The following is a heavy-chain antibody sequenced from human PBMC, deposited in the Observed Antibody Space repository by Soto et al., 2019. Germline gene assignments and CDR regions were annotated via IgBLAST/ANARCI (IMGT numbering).Heavy chain of an antibody. CDR3: ARDCSGGSCYYFDY. V-gene: IGHV1-18*04. CDR1: GYTFTSYG. Sequence: ASVKVSCKGSGYTFTSYGISWVRQAPGQGLEWMGWISAYNGNTNYAQKLQGRVTMTTDTSTSTAYMELRSLRSDDTAVYYCARDCSGGSCYYFDYWGQGTLVTVSS. CDR2: ISAYNGNT. J-gene: IGHJ4*02. D-gene: IGHD2-15*01.